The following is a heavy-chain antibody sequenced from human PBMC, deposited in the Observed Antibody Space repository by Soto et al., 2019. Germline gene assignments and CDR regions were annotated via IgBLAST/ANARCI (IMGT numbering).Heavy chain of an antibody. CDR3: ARVPAAGRLGGTWFDP. V-gene: IGHV3-53*01. J-gene: IGHJ5*02. CDR2: VYSGGET. D-gene: IGHD6-13*01. CDR1: GLRVSSNY. Sequence: GGSLRLSCAVSGLRVSSNYMSWVRQAPEKGLEWVSVVYSGGETYYADSVKGRFTISRDSSRNTLYLQMNSLRVEDTAVYYCARVPAAGRLGGTWFDPWGQGTLVTVSS.